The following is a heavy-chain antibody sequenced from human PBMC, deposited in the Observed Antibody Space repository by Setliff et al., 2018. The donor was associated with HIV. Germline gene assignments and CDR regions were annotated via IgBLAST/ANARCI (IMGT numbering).Heavy chain of an antibody. Sequence: SETLSLTCSVSGGSITSSSFYWSWIRQPAGKGLEWIGSIYYSGSTYYNPSLKSRVTISVDTSKNQFSLNLSSVTAADTAVYYCARLKSGSLGGYVDYWGQGTLVTVSS. CDR1: GGSITSSSFY. J-gene: IGHJ4*02. CDR3: ARLKSGSLGGYVDY. D-gene: IGHD3-10*01. V-gene: IGHV4-39*07. CDR2: IYYSGST.